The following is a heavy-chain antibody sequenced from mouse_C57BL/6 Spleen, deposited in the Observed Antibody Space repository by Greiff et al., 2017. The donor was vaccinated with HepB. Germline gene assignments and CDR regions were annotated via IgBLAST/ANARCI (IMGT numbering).Heavy chain of an antibody. Sequence: QVQLKESGPGILQPSQTLSLTCSFSGFSLSTFGMGVGWIRQPSGKGLEWLAHSWWDDDKYYNPALKSRLTTSKDTSKNQVFLKIANVDTADTATYYCARKDLLRLRLGWFAYWGQGTLVTVSA. CDR1: GFSLSTFGMG. CDR3: ARKDLLRLRLGWFAY. CDR2: SWWDDDK. D-gene: IGHD2-4*01. J-gene: IGHJ3*01. V-gene: IGHV8-8*01.